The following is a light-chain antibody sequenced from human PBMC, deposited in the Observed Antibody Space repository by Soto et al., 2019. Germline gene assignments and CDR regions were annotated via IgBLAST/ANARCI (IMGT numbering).Light chain of an antibody. Sequence: QSALTQPASVSGSPGQSITISCTGTSSDVGGYAYVSWYQLHPGKAPNLMVFEVSNRPSGASYRFSGSKSGTTASLTISGLQAEDEADYCCSSYSISTAYLFGTGTKVTVL. CDR2: EVS. CDR3: SSYSISTAYL. CDR1: SSDVGGYAY. J-gene: IGLJ1*01. V-gene: IGLV2-14*01.